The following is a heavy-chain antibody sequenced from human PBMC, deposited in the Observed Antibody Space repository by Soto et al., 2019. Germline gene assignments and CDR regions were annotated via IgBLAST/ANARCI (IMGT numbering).Heavy chain of an antibody. V-gene: IGHV4-30-4*01. CDR2: IYYSGST. D-gene: IGHD3-10*01. CDR3: ARVGGFGATTIDY. CDR1: GGSISSGDYY. J-gene: IGHJ4*02. Sequence: QVQLQESGPGLVKPSQTLSLTCTVSGGSISSGDYYWSWIRQPPGKGLEWIGYIYYSGSTYYNPSLQSRVNISVDTPKNQLSLKLSSVTAADTAVYYCARVGGFGATTIDYWGQGTLVTVSS.